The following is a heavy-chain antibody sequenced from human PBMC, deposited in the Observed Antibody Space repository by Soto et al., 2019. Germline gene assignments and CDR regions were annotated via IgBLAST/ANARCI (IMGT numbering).Heavy chain of an antibody. Sequence: EVQLLESGGGLAQPGGSLRLSCVVSGFTFSSYAMNWVRQAPGKGLEWVSAISGSGGTTYYADSVKGRFTISRDNSKNTLYLRMDSMRAEDMAVYYCAKGSSHYYYYYMDVWDKGTTVTVSS. J-gene: IGHJ6*03. CDR1: GFTFSSYA. V-gene: IGHV3-23*01. D-gene: IGHD2-15*01. CDR3: AKGSSHYYYYYMDV. CDR2: ISGSGGTT.